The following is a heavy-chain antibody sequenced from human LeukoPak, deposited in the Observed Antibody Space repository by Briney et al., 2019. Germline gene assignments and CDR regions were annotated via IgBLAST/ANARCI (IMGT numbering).Heavy chain of an antibody. V-gene: IGHV3-30*04. CDR1: GFTFSNYA. D-gene: IGHD1-1*01. CDR2: ISYDGSNQ. CDR3: AKSQLDLDY. Sequence: GRSLRLSCAPSGFTFSNYAMHWVRQAPGKGLEWVTVISYDGSNQYYADFVKGRFTISRDNSKNTLYLQMNSLRAADTAVYYCAKSQLDLDYWGQGTLVTVSS. J-gene: IGHJ4*02.